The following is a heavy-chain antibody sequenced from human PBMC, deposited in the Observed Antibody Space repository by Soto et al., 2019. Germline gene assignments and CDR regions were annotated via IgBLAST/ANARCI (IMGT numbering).Heavy chain of an antibody. CDR3: AIYEYNDYGDY. CDR2: INHSGST. J-gene: IGHJ4*02. D-gene: IGHD1-20*01. V-gene: IGHV4-34*01. Sequence: QVQLQQWGAGLLKPSETLSLTCAVYGGSFSGYYWSWIRQPPGKGLEWIGEINHSGSTNYNPSLKSRVTISVDTSKNQFSLKLSSVTAADTALYYCAIYEYNDYGDYWGQGTLVTVTS. CDR1: GGSFSGYY.